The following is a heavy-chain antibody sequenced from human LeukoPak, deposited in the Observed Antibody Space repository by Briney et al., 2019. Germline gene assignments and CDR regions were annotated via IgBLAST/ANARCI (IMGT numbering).Heavy chain of an antibody. V-gene: IGHV4-30-2*01. Sequence: SETLSLTCAVSGGSISSGGYSWSWIRQPPGKGLEWIGYIYHSGSTYYNPSLKSRVTISVDRSKNQFSLKLSSVTAADTAVYYCARDGGYGYYHDAFDIWGQGTMVTVSS. CDR1: GGSISSGGYS. CDR2: IYHSGST. D-gene: IGHD5-18*01. CDR3: ARDGGYGYYHDAFDI. J-gene: IGHJ3*02.